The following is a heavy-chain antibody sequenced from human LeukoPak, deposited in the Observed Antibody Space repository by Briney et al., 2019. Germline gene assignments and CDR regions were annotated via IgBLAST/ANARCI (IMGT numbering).Heavy chain of an antibody. CDR3: ARAPTPYTVTTGYYYYGMDV. V-gene: IGHV4-30-2*01. J-gene: IGHJ6*02. D-gene: IGHD4-17*01. CDR2: ICHSGSP. CDR1: GRSISRGRYS. Sequence: NPSQPLSLTCAVSGRSISRGRYSWTWIRQPPGKGLESIGYICHSGSPYYNPSLKSRLPISVDRSKNQFSLKLSSVTATDTAVYYCARAPTPYTVTTGYYYYGMDVWGQGTTVTVSS.